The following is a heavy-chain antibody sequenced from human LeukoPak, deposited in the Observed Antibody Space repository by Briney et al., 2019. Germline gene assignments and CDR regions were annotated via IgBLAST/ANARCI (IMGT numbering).Heavy chain of an antibody. V-gene: IGHV4-38-2*02. CDR1: GYSISSGYY. D-gene: IGHD6-13*01. CDR3: ARAGSSWLFDY. J-gene: IGHJ4*02. Sequence: PSETLSLTCTVSGYSISSGYYWGWIRQPPGKGLEWIGSIYHSGSTYYNPSPKSRVTISVDTSKNPFSLKLSSVTAADTAVYYCARAGSSWLFDYWGQGTLVTVSS. CDR2: IYHSGST.